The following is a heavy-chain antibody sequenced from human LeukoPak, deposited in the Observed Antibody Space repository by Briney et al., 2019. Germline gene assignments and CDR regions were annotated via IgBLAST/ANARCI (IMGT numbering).Heavy chain of an antibody. D-gene: IGHD3-10*01. V-gene: IGHV1-46*01. CDR3: ARHRGAGEYPFDY. J-gene: IGHJ4*02. CDR1: GYTFTSYY. Sequence: ASVKVSCKASGYTFTSYYMHWVRHAPGQGLEWMGIINPSDGSTHSAQKFQGRVTMTRDTSTSTVYMALSSLRSEDTALYYCARHRGAGEYPFDYWGQGTLVTVSS. CDR2: INPSDGST.